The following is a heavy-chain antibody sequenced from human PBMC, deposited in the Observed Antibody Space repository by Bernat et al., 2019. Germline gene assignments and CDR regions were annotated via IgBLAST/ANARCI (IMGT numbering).Heavy chain of an antibody. Sequence: EVQLVESGGGLVQPGGSLRLSCAASGFTVSSNYMSWVRQAPGKGLEWVSVIYSGGSTYYADSVKGRFTFSRDNSKNTLYLQMNSLRAEDTAVYYCAVSRYGDYVNYYGMDVWGQGTTVTVSS. D-gene: IGHD4-17*01. V-gene: IGHV3-66*01. CDR2: IYSGGST. J-gene: IGHJ6*02. CDR1: GFTVSSNY. CDR3: AVSRYGDYVNYYGMDV.